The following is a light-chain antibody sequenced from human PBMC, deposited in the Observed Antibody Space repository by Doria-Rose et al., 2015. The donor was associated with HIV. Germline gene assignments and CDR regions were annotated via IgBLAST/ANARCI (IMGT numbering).Light chain of an antibody. J-gene: IGKJ1*01. CDR1: QDISNY. CDR3: QQYYSYPPT. V-gene: IGKV1-8*01. Sequence: AIRMTQSPSSLSASTGDRVTITCRASQDISNYIAWYQQKPGKAPKLLIYAASTLQSGVPSRFSGSGSGTDFTLTISYLQSEDFATYYCQQYYSYPPTFGQGTKVEVK. CDR2: AAS.